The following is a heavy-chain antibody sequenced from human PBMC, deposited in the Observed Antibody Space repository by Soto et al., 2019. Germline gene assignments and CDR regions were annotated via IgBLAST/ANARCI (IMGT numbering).Heavy chain of an antibody. Sequence: QVQLQESGPGLVKPSQTLSLTCTVSGGSISSGGYYWSWIRQHPGKGLEWIGYIYYSGSTYYNPSLKSRVTISVDTSKNQFSLKLSSVTAADTAVYYCARDPGGGYSYGEGMDVWGQGTTVTVSS. CDR2: IYYSGST. CDR3: ARDPGGGYSYGEGMDV. D-gene: IGHD5-18*01. J-gene: IGHJ6*02. V-gene: IGHV4-31*03. CDR1: GGSISSGGYY.